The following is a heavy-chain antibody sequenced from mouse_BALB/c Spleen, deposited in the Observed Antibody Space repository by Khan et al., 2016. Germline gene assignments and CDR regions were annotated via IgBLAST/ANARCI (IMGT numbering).Heavy chain of an antibody. Sequence: EVQLQESGPGLVKPSQSLSLICTVTGYSITSDYAWNWIRQFPGNRLEWMGYISYSGSTSYNPSLKSRISITRDTSKNQFFLQLNSVTSEDTATYYCARSDYGDKDAMDYWGQGTSVTVSS. CDR3: ARSDYGDKDAMDY. CDR2: ISYSGST. D-gene: IGHD1-1*01. V-gene: IGHV3-2*02. J-gene: IGHJ4*01. CDR1: GYSITSDYA.